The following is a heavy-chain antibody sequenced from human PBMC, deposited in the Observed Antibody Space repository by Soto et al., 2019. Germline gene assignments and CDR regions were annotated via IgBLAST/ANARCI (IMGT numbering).Heavy chain of an antibody. CDR2: INGGGGAT. CDR3: ATRYCSGSGCYFDY. CDR1: GFTFSTYV. J-gene: IGHJ4*02. V-gene: IGHV3-23*01. D-gene: IGHD2-15*01. Sequence: EVQLLESGGALVQPGGSLRLSCAASGFTFSTYVMTWVRQAPGEGLEWVSTINGGGGATYHADSVKGRFTISRDNSKNTLYLQMDSLRAEDKAVYYCATRYCSGSGCYFDYWGQGTLVAVSS.